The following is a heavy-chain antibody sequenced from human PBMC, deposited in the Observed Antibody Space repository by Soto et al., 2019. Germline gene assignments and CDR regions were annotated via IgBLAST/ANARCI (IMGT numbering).Heavy chain of an antibody. D-gene: IGHD6-19*01. CDR3: ASGYSSGWPPTPYYGMDV. CDR1: GDSVSSNSSA. CDR2: TYYRSKWYN. V-gene: IGHV6-1*01. Sequence: SQTLSLTFAIPGDSVSSNSSAWNCISQSPSRGLEWLGRTYYRSKWYNDYAVSVKSRITINPDTSKNQFSLQLNSVTPEDTAVYYCASGYSSGWPPTPYYGMDVWGQGTTVPVSS. J-gene: IGHJ6*02.